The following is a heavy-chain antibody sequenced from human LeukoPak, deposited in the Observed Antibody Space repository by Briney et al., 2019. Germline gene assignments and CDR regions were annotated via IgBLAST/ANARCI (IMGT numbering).Heavy chain of an antibody. CDR3: AKVGGGCSSTSCYFDYFDY. Sequence: PGGSVRLSSAASGFTFSSYPVSGVRQPPGKGREGVSAISGSGGSTYYADYVTGRFTISRDNSKNTLYLQMNSLRAEDTAVYYSAKVGGGCSSTSCYFDYFDYWGQGTLVTVSS. CDR2: ISGSGGST. J-gene: IGHJ4*02. V-gene: IGHV3-23*01. CDR1: GFTFSSYP. D-gene: IGHD2-2*01.